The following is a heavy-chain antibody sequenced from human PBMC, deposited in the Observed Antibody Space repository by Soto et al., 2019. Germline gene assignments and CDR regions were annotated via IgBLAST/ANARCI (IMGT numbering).Heavy chain of an antibody. CDR3: GYSSTPCPY. V-gene: IGHV3-23*01. D-gene: IGHD6-13*01. J-gene: IGHJ4*02. CDR2: ISGSGGST. Sequence: EVQLLESGGGLVQPGGSLRLSCAASGFTFSSYAMSWVRQAPGKGLEWVSAISGSGGSTYYAASVKGRFTIARHNSKNAPYLPMHTPRAEHTAVYCWGYSSTPCPYSGQGTLVTVSS. CDR1: GFTFSSYA.